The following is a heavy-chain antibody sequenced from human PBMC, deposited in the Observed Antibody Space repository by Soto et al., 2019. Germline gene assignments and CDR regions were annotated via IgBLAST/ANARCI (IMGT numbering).Heavy chain of an antibody. Sequence: PSETLSLSCTVCGGSVSSSSYYWGWIRQPPGKGLEWIGSIYYSGSTYYNPSLKSRVTISVDTSKNQFSLKLSSVTAADTAVYYCARPPDHYSNYFDYWGQGTLVTVSS. J-gene: IGHJ4*02. CDR3: ARPPDHYSNYFDY. CDR2: IYYSGST. V-gene: IGHV4-39*01. CDR1: GGSVSSSSYY. D-gene: IGHD4-4*01.